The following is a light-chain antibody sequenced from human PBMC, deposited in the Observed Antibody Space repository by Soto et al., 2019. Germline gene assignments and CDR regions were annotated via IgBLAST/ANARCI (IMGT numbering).Light chain of an antibody. V-gene: IGLV2-14*01. CDR1: SSDVGGYNY. J-gene: IGLJ1*01. CDR2: DVS. Sequence: QRVLTQPASGSGAPGQPSSITCTGTSSDVGGYNYVSWYQQHPGKAPKLMIYDVSNRPSGVSNRFSGSKSGNTASLTISGLQAEDEADYYCSSYTSSSSYVFGTGTKVTVL. CDR3: SSYTSSSSYV.